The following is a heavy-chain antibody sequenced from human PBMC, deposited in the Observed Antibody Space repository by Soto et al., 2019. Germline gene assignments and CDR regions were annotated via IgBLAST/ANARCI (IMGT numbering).Heavy chain of an antibody. Sequence: GGSLRLSCAASGFTVSSNYMSWVRQAPGKGLEWVSVIYSGGSTYYADSVKGRFTISRDNSKNTLYLQMNSLRAEDTAVYYCARLYALVDTHYYDSSGSPSDYWGQGTLVTVSS. J-gene: IGHJ4*02. CDR3: ARLYALVDTHYYDSSGSPSDY. CDR2: IYSGGST. V-gene: IGHV3-53*01. CDR1: GFTVSSNY. D-gene: IGHD3-22*01.